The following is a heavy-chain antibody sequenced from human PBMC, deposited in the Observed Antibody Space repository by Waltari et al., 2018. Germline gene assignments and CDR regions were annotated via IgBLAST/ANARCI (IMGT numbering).Heavy chain of an antibody. CDR2: IYSGGST. D-gene: IGHD3-10*01. CDR1: GFTFSSYA. Sequence: EVQLLESGGGLVQPGGSLRLSCAASGFTFSSYAMSWVRQAPGKGLEWVSVIYSGGSTYYADSVKGRFTISRDNSKNTLYLQMNSLRAEDTAVYYCAKGLYGSGSSYFDYWGQGTLVTVSS. CDR3: AKGLYGSGSSYFDY. J-gene: IGHJ4*02. V-gene: IGHV3-23*03.